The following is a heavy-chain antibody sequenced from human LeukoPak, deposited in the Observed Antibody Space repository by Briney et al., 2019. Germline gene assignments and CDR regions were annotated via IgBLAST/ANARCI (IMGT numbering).Heavy chain of an antibody. D-gene: IGHD3-22*01. V-gene: IGHV3-23*01. J-gene: IGHJ4*02. CDR3: ARLPTFYYDSSHYHYDY. CDR2: ISGSGPST. CDR1: GGSISSGNYY. Sequence: ETLSLTCTVSGGSISSGNYYWSWIRQHPGKGLEWASSISGSGPSTDYADSVKGRFTISRDKSKNTLYLQMNSLRAEDTAVYYCARLPTFYYDSSHYHYDYWGQGTLVTVSS.